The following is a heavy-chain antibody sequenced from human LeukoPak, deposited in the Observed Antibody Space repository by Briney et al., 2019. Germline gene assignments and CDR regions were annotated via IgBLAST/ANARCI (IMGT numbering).Heavy chain of an antibody. CDR1: GFTFSSYA. J-gene: IGHJ4*02. D-gene: IGHD3-22*01. Sequence: GGSLRLSCAASGFTFSSYAMSWVRQAPGKGLEWVSSISGSGGSTYYADSVKGRFTISRDNSKNTLYLQMNSLRAEDTAVYYCAKDGFLTYYYGSSGYFDYWGQGTLVTVSS. V-gene: IGHV3-23*01. CDR3: AKDGFLTYYYGSSGYFDY. CDR2: ISGSGGST.